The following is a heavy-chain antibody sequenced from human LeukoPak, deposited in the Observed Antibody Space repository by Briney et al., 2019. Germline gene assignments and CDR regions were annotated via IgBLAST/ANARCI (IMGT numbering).Heavy chain of an antibody. J-gene: IGHJ2*01. CDR1: GGSISSYY. Sequence: SETLSLTCTVSGGSISSYYWSWIRQPPGKGLEWIGYIYYSGSTNYNPSLKSRVTISVDTSKNQFSLKLSSVTAADTAVYYCARDSSSWYPYWYFDLWGRGTLVTVSP. CDR2: IYYSGST. V-gene: IGHV4-59*01. CDR3: ARDSSSWYPYWYFDL. D-gene: IGHD6-13*01.